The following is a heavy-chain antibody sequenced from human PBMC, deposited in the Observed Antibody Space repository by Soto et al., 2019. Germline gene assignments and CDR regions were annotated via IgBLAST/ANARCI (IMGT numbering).Heavy chain of an antibody. Sequence: GALRLSCAASGFTFRGSAMHWVRQASGKGLEWVGRIRSKANSYATAYAASVKGRFTISRDDSKNTAYLQMNSLKIEDTAVYYCTSLYSNPYDYWGQGTLVIISS. D-gene: IGHD4-4*01. CDR3: TSLYSNPYDY. CDR1: GFTFRGSA. V-gene: IGHV3-73*01. CDR2: IRSKANSYAT. J-gene: IGHJ4*02.